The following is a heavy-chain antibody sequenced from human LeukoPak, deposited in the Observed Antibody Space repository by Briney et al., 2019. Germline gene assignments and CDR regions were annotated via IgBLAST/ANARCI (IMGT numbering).Heavy chain of an antibody. CDR3: ASGERREYYDLWSGPTGPGNWFDP. Sequence: GGSLRLSRAASGLFFSSYEMNWVRQAPGKGLEWVSYISGSGSIISYADSVKGRFTISRDNAKNSLYLEMNSLRAEDTAVYYCASGERREYYDLWSGPTGPGNWFDPWGQGTLVTVSS. D-gene: IGHD3-3*01. J-gene: IGHJ5*02. CDR2: ISGSGSII. V-gene: IGHV3-48*03. CDR1: GLFFSSYE.